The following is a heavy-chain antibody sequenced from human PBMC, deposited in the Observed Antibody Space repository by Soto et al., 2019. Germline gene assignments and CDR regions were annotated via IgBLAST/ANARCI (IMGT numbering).Heavy chain of an antibody. D-gene: IGHD6-13*01. V-gene: IGHV1-69*01. CDR2: IVPILGTP. Sequence: QVQLVQSGAEVKEPGSSVRVSCKASGGSFDNFIMNWVRQTPGQGLEWMGGIVPILGTPTYAERFKGRVTISATGSTSTTYMELTSLISEATAACECARNGIGISSLRQESGMDLWGQGTRVTVP. CDR1: GGSFDNFI. CDR3: ARNGIGISSLRQESGMDL. J-gene: IGHJ6*02.